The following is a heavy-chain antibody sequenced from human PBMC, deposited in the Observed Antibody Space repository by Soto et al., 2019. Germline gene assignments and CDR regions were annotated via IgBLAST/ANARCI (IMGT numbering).Heavy chain of an antibody. J-gene: IGHJ6*02. Sequence: GGSLRLSCAASGFTFSSYSMNWVRQAPGKGLEWVSSISSSSSYIYYADSVKGRFTISRDNAKNSLYLQMNGLRAEDTAVYYCARRIPFGYGMDVWGQGTTVTVSS. CDR2: ISSSSSYI. D-gene: IGHD2-21*01. CDR1: GFTFSSYS. V-gene: IGHV3-21*01. CDR3: ARRIPFGYGMDV.